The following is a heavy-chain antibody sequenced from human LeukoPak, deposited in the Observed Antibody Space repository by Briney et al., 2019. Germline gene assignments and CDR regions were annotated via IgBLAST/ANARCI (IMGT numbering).Heavy chain of an antibody. CDR3: ARDRRQSAKPNDAFDI. CDR2: IYYTGST. Sequence: SETLSLTCSVSGGSISSYYWSWIRQSPGKGLEWIGYIYYTGSTNYNPSLESRVTISRDTSKPQLSLKLSSVTAADTAVYYCARDRRQSAKPNDAFDIWGQGTMVTVSS. D-gene: IGHD5-18*01. CDR1: GGSISSYY. V-gene: IGHV4-59*01. J-gene: IGHJ3*02.